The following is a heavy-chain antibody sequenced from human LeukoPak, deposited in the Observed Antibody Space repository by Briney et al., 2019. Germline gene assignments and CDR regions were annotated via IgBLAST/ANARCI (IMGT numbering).Heavy chain of an antibody. D-gene: IGHD6-13*01. Sequence: SETLSLTCAVYGGSFSGYYWSWIRQPPGKGLEWIGEINHSGSTNYNPSLKSRVTISVDTPKNQFSLKLSSVTAADTAVYYCARGLPDSSPYAFDIWGQGTMDTVSS. V-gene: IGHV4-34*01. CDR2: INHSGST. J-gene: IGHJ3*02. CDR1: GGSFSGYY. CDR3: ARGLPDSSPYAFDI.